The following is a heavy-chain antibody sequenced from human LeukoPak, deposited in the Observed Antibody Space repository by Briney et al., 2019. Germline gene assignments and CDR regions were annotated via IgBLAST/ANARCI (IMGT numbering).Heavy chain of an antibody. D-gene: IGHD1-1*01. CDR2: IYTSGST. CDR1: GGSISSGSYY. V-gene: IGHV4-61*02. CDR3: ASTMLDWNDGVYDD. J-gene: IGHJ4*02. Sequence: SETLSLTCTVSGGSISSGSYYWSWIRQPAGKGLEWIGRIYTSGSTNYNPSLKSRLTISMDTSKDEFYLKLTSVTAADTAVYFCASTMLDWNDGVYDDWGQGILVTVSS.